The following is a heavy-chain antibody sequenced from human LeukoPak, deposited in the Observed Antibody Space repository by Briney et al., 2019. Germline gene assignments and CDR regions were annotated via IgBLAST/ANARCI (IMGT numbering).Heavy chain of an antibody. CDR3: ARAAPDSSGYYPNWFDP. Sequence: SETLSLTCTVSGYSISSGYYWGWIRQPPGKGLEWIACMYHSGSTYYTPSLRSRVTISVDTSKNQISLKLSSVTAADTAVYYCARAAPDSSGYYPNWFDPWGQGILVTVSS. CDR2: MYHSGST. D-gene: IGHD3-22*01. CDR1: GYSISSGYY. V-gene: IGHV4-38-2*02. J-gene: IGHJ5*02.